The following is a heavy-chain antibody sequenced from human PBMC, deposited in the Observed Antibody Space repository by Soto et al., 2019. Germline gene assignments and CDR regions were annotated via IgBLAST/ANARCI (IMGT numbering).Heavy chain of an antibody. J-gene: IGHJ6*02. CDR1: GGSFSGYI. V-gene: IGHV4-34*01. D-gene: IGHD3-16*01. CDR3: EGRQGAFYYYYGVDV. Sequence: SETLSLTCDVYGGSFSGYIWTWIRQTPGKGLQWIGQINHSGSANYNPSLKSRVAFSVDTSKNQFSLELRSVTAADTAVYYCEGRQGAFYYYYGVDVWGQGTTVT. CDR2: INHSGSA.